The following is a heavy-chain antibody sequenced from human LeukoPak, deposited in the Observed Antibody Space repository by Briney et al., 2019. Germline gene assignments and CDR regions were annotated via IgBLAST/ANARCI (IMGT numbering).Heavy chain of an antibody. CDR2: ISAYNGNT. V-gene: IGHV1-18*01. D-gene: IGHD2-15*01. CDR1: GYTFTSYG. J-gene: IGHJ3*02. Sequence: ASVRVSCKASGYTFTSYGISWVRQAPGQGLEWMGWISAYNGNTNYAQKLQGRVTMTTDTSTSTAYMELRSLGSDDTAVYYCARSYCSGGSCEREGAFDIWGQGTMVTVSS. CDR3: ARSYCSGGSCEREGAFDI.